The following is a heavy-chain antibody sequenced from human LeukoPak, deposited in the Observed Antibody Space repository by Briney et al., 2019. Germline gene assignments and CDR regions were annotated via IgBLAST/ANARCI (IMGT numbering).Heavy chain of an antibody. V-gene: IGHV1-46*01. J-gene: IGHJ3*02. D-gene: IGHD1-14*01. Sequence: ASVKVSCKASGYTFTSYYMHWVRQAPGQGLEWMGIINPSGGSTSYAQKFQGRVTMTRDTSTSTVYMELSSLRSEDTAVYYCARVLRDPNTYRTRTSSSYAFDIWGQGTMVTVSS. CDR1: GYTFTSYY. CDR2: INPSGGST. CDR3: ARVLRDPNTYRTRTSSSYAFDI.